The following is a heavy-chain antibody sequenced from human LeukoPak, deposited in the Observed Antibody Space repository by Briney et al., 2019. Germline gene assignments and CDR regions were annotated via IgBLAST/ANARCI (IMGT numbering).Heavy chain of an antibody. CDR2: ISGNGGST. Sequence: GGSLRLSCAASGFTFSAHAMSGVRQAPGKGLEWVSDISGNGGSTYYADSVKGRYTISRDNSKNTLDLQMNSLRAEDTAVYYCAKDHDFWSVYSDYWGQGTLVTVSS. D-gene: IGHD3-3*01. CDR3: AKDHDFWSVYSDY. J-gene: IGHJ4*02. V-gene: IGHV3-23*01. CDR1: GFTFSAHA.